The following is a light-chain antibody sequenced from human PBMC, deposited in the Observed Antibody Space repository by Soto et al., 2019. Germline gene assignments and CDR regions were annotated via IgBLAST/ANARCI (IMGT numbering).Light chain of an antibody. CDR2: AAS. J-gene: IGKJ3*01. CDR1: RFVSNYY. V-gene: IGKV3-20*01. CDR3: QHYSDSPPVFT. Sequence: DIVLTQSPGTLSLSPGDRATLSCRTSRFVSNYYVAWYQQRPGQAPRLLIYAASSRATDIPDRFSGSGSGTDFPLTSRRLEPEDFAVYYCQHYSDSPPVFTFGPGTKGEI.